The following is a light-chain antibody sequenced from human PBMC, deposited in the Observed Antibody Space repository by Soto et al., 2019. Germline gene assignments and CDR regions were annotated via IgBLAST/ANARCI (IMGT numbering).Light chain of an antibody. V-gene: IGKV3-20*01. CDR2: GAS. CDR3: QHYVTSPLT. CDR1: QSVRSGY. J-gene: IGKJ4*01. Sequence: EIVLTQSPGTLSLSPGERATLSCRASQSVRSGYLAWYQQKPGQAPRLLIYGASSRATGVPDRLSGSGSGTDFTLTINRLEPEDSAVYYCQHYVTSPLTFGGGTKVEIK.